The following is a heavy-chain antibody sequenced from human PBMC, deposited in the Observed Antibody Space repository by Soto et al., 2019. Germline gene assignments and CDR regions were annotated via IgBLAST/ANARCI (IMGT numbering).Heavy chain of an antibody. CDR3: ARDDSLTEVFFDY. CDR2: IDASGNT. J-gene: IGHJ4*02. D-gene: IGHD3-9*01. CDR1: VDSISTYY. V-gene: IGHV4-4*07. Sequence: SETLSLTFTVSVDSISTYYWSWIRRPAGKGLEWIGLIDASGNTNYNPSLKSRVTMSADTSKKQFSLKLTSVTAADTAVYYCARDDSLTEVFFDYWGQGTLVTVSA.